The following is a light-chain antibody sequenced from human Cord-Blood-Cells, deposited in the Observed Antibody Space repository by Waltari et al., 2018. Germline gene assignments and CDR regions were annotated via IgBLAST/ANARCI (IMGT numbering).Light chain of an antibody. J-gene: IGKJ2*01. CDR2: DAS. CDR1: QSVSSY. CDR3: QQRSNWPPPMYT. Sequence: EIVLTQSPATLSLSPGERATLSCRASQSVSSYLARYQQKPGQAPRLLIYDASNRATGITARFSGSGSGTDFTLTISSLEPEDFAVYYCQQRSNWPPPMYTFGQGTKLEIK. V-gene: IGKV3-11*01.